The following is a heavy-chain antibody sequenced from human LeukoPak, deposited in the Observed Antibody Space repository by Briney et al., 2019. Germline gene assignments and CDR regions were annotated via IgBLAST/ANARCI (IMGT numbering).Heavy chain of an antibody. J-gene: IGHJ3*02. CDR2: IIPIFGTA. Sequence: ASVKVSCKASGGTFSSYAISWVRQAPGQGFEWMGGIIPIFGTANYAQKFQGRVTITADESTSTAYMELSSLRSEDTAVYYCARSDYGSGSYYAFDIWGQGTMVTVSS. CDR3: ARSDYGSGSYYAFDI. V-gene: IGHV1-69*13. D-gene: IGHD3-10*01. CDR1: GGTFSSYA.